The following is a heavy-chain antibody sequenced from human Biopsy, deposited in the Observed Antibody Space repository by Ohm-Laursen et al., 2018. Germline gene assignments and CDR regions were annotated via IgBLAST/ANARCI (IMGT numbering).Heavy chain of an antibody. CDR2: VYHSGTT. J-gene: IGHJ4*02. Sequence: TLSLTCAVSGGSISSGSNYWAWIRQPPGKGLEWIGSVYHSGTTYYNPSLKSRVTISVDTSKNQLSLKVTPVTAADTAVYYCARHDGNGPFALDSWGQGTLVTVFS. D-gene: IGHD5-24*01. CDR1: GGSISSGSNY. V-gene: IGHV4-39*01. CDR3: ARHDGNGPFALDS.